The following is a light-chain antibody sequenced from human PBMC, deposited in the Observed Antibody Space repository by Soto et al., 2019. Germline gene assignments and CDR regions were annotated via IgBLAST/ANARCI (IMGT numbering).Light chain of an antibody. CDR3: CTYARSQILDV. Sequence: QSVLTQPASVSGSPGQSITISCAGTSNDIGSYNLVSWYQQHPGTAPKLLIYETKKRPSGVSSRFSGSKSGNKASLTISGLQTDDEADYFCCTYARSQILDVLGTWTKVTVL. J-gene: IGLJ1*01. V-gene: IGLV2-23*01. CDR1: SNDIGSYNL. CDR2: ETK.